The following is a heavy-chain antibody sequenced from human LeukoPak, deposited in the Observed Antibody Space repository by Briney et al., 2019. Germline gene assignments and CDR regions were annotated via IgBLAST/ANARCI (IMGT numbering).Heavy chain of an antibody. CDR2: IGGSGGGT. J-gene: IGHJ4*02. CDR3: AKVGAVAAFPRDFDY. Sequence: GGSLRLSCAASGFTFTSYAMSWIRQAPGQGLDWVSAIGGSGGGTYYADSVKGRFTIIRDNSKNTLYLQMNSLRAEDTAVYYCAKVGAVAAFPRDFDYWGQGTRVTVSS. D-gene: IGHD6-19*01. V-gene: IGHV3-23*01. CDR1: GFTFTSYA.